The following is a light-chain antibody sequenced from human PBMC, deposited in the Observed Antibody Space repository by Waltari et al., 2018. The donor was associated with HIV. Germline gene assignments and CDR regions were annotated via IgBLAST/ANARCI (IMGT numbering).Light chain of an antibody. CDR2: KAS. Sequence: IQMSQSPSSLSAFVGDSVTITSRASHSIRTYLNWYQQRPGKAPKIPIYKASNLQSGIPSMFSCSRSWTDFTLTISSLQPEDFATYYCQQSFSTMFTFGQGTRLHIK. J-gene: IGKJ2*01. CDR1: HSIRTY. CDR3: QQSFSTMFT. V-gene: IGKV1-39*01.